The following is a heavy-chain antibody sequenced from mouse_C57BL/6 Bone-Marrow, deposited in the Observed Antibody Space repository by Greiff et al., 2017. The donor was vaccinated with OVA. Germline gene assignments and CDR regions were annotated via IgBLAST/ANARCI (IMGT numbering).Heavy chain of an antibody. V-gene: IGHV1-15*01. CDR1: GYTFTDYE. J-gene: IGHJ3*01. CDR2: IDPETGGT. D-gene: IGHD6-1*01. Sequence: LVESGAELVRPGASVTLSCKASGYTFTDYEMHWVKQTPVHGLEWIGAIDPETGGTAYNQKFKGKAILTADKSSSTAYMELRSLTSEDSAVYYCTRRQAWFAYWGQGTLVTVSA. CDR3: TRRQAWFAY.